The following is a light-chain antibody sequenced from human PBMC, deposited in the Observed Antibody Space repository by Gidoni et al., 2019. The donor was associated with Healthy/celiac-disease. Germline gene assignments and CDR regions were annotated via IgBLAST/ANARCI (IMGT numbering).Light chain of an antibody. Sequence: DIQMTQSPSSLSASVGDRVTITCRASQSISSYLNGYQQKPGKAPKLLIYAASSLQSGVPSRFSGSGSGTDFTLTISSLQPEDFATYYCQQSYSTLSFTFGPGTKVEIK. CDR2: AAS. CDR3: QQSYSTLSFT. CDR1: QSISSY. V-gene: IGKV1-39*01. J-gene: IGKJ3*01.